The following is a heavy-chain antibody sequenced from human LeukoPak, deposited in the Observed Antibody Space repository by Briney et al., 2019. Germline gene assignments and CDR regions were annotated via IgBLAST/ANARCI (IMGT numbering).Heavy chain of an antibody. D-gene: IGHD6-19*01. J-gene: IGHJ4*02. CDR1: GGSISSYY. CDR2: IYYSGST. CDR3: ARDERSDTSGWHLGY. V-gene: IGHV4-59*01. Sequence: PSETLSLTCTVSGGSISSYYWSWIRQPPGKGLEWIGYIYYSGSTNYNPSLKSRVTISVDTSKNQFSLNLSSVTAADTAVYYCARDERSDTSGWHLGYWGQGTLVTVSS.